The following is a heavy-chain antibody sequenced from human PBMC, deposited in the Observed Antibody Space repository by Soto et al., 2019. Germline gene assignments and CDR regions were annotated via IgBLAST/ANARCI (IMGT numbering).Heavy chain of an antibody. CDR2: IFHDGNT. V-gene: IGHV4-4*02. J-gene: IGHJ5*02. CDR1: GASIGSGGW. CDR3: ARHEGWTGPDQ. D-gene: IGHD2-8*02. Sequence: SETLSLTCAVTGASIGSGGWWSWVRQPPGKGLEWIAEIFHDGNTNYSPSLKSRVTISVDKSQNQFSLNVYSVTAADTAVYYCARHEGWTGPDQWGQGTLVTVSS.